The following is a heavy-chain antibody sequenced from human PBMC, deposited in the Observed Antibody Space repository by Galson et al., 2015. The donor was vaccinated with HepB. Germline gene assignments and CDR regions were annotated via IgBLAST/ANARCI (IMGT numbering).Heavy chain of an antibody. D-gene: IGHD2-8*01. CDR1: GGSISSSSYY. CDR2: IYYSGST. J-gene: IGHJ6*02. V-gene: IGHV4-39*01. CDR3: ARCNLMYYYYGMDV. Sequence: SATLSLTCTVSGGSISSSSYYWGWIRQPPGKGLEWIGSIYYSGSTYYNPSLKSRVTISVDTSKNHFPLKLSSGTAADTAVYYCARCNLMYYYYGMDVWGQGTTVTVSS.